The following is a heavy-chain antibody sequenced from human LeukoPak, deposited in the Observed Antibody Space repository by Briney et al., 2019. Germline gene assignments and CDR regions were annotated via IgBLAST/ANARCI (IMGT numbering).Heavy chain of an antibody. CDR1: GGSISSGSYY. D-gene: IGHD6-13*01. CDR3: ARDLGAAAGNLYYYYYMDV. J-gene: IGHJ6*03. Sequence: SETLSLTCTVSGGSISSGSYYWSWIRQPAGKGLEWIGRIYTSGSTNYNPSLKSRVTISVDTSKNQFSLKLSSVTAADTAVYYCARDLGAAAGNLYYYYYMDVWGKGTTVTISS. CDR2: IYTSGST. V-gene: IGHV4-61*02.